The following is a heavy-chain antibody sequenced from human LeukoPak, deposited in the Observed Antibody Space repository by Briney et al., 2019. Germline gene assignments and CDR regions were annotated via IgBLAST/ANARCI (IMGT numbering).Heavy chain of an antibody. J-gene: IGHJ4*02. CDR3: ARDAYGGNSGGIVY. Sequence: ASVKVSCKASGYTFASYFVHWVRQAPGQAPEWMGIFNPSSGDATYAQKFQGRVAVTRDSSTSTVYMELSSLRSEDTAVYYCARDAYGGNSGGIVYWGQGTLVTVSS. D-gene: IGHD4-23*01. CDR2: FNPSSGDA. V-gene: IGHV1-46*01. CDR1: GYTFASYF.